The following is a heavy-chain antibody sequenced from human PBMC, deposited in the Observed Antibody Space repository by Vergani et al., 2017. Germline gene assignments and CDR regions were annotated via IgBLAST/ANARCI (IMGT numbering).Heavy chain of an antibody. V-gene: IGHV3-30*18. CDR2: ISYDGSNK. D-gene: IGHD3-9*01. Sequence: QVQLVESGGGVVQPGRSLRLSCVASGFTFISYGMHWVRQAPGKGLEWVAVISYDGSNKYYGDSVRGRFTISRDNSKNTLYLQMNSLRAEDTAVYYCAKEHLVQYFDWSQGMAYFDYWGQGTLVTVSS. J-gene: IGHJ4*02. CDR1: GFTFISYG. CDR3: AKEHLVQYFDWSQGMAYFDY.